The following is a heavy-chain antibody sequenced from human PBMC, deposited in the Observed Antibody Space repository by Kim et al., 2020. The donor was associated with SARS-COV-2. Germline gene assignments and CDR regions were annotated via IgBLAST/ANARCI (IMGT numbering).Heavy chain of an antibody. D-gene: IGHD3-10*01. CDR2: ISWNSGSI. V-gene: IGHV3-9*01. Sequence: GGSLRLSCAASGFTFDDYAMHWVRQAPGKGLEWVSGISWNSGSIGYADSVKGRFTISRDNAKNSLYLQMNSLRAEDTALYYCAKDMGFGELSAYYFDYWGRNPGHRLL. J-gene: IGHJ4*01. CDR3: AKDMGFGELSAYYFDY. CDR1: GFTFDDYA.